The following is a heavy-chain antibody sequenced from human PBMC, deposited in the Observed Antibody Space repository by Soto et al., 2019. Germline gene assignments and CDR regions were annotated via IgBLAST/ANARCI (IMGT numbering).Heavy chain of an antibody. V-gene: IGHV4-4*02. CDR2: VYRTGST. J-gene: IGHJ5*02. D-gene: IGHD2-15*01. Sequence: SETLSLTCAVSGGSISTSNWWSWVRQPPGKGLEWIGEVYRTGSTNYNPSLKSRLTISVDTSKNQFSLTLTSVTAADTAVYYCARQCRGVTCHWFVPWGQGTLVTVSS. CDR3: ARQCRGVTCHWFVP. CDR1: GGSISTSNW.